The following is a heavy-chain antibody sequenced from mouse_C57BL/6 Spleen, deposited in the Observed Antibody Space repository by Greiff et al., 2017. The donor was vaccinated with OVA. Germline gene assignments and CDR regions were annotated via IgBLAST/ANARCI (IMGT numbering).Heavy chain of an antibody. CDR2: IYPGDGVT. Sequence: VQLQQPGAELVKPGASVKISCKASAYAFTSSWMNWVKQRPGKGLEWIGQIYPGDGVTTYNGKFKGKATLLADKSPSPAYMRLSSLTSEDSAVYYCARGDWDGYFDYWGQGTTVTVSS. CDR3: ARGDWDGYFDY. D-gene: IGHD4-1*01. CDR1: AYAFTSSW. J-gene: IGHJ2*01. V-gene: IGHV1-80*01.